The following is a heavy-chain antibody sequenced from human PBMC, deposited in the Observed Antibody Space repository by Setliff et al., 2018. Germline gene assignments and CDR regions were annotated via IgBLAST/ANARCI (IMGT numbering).Heavy chain of an antibody. CDR1: GFTFSSYS. D-gene: IGHD6-19*01. Sequence: PGGSLRLSCAASGFTFSSYSIHWVRQAPGKGLEWVAVVSDNGATKFYADSVKGRFTISRDNSKNALYLQMNSLRAEDTAIYYCANHNPARWAVTGTPLDYWGQGTRVTVSS. V-gene: IGHV3-30*04. J-gene: IGHJ4*02. CDR2: VSDNGATK. CDR3: ANHNPARWAVTGTPLDY.